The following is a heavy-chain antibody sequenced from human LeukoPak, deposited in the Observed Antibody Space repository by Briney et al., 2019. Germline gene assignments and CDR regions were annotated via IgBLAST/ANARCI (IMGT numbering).Heavy chain of an antibody. CDR1: GGSISSSSYY. J-gene: IGHJ2*01. D-gene: IGHD4-17*01. V-gene: IGHV4-39*07. Sequence: SETLSLTCTVSGGSISSSSYYWGWIRQPPGKGLEWIGSIYYSGSTYYNPSLKSRVTISVDTSKNQFSLKLSSVTAADTAVYYCARERGDYPYWYFDLWGRGTLVTVSS. CDR2: IYYSGST. CDR3: ARERGDYPYWYFDL.